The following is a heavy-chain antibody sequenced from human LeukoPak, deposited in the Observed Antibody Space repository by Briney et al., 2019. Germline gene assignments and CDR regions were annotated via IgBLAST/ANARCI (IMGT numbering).Heavy chain of an antibody. CDR2: ISAYNGNT. D-gene: IGHD3-3*01. Sequence: ASVKVSCNASGYTFTSYGISWVRQAPGQGLEWMGWISAYNGNTNYAQKLQGRVTMTTDTSTSTAYMELRSLRSDDTAVYYCARDPPTKYYDFWSGYPIGGMDVWGQGTTVTVSS. CDR3: ARDPPTKYYDFWSGYPIGGMDV. J-gene: IGHJ6*02. CDR1: GYTFTSYG. V-gene: IGHV1-18*01.